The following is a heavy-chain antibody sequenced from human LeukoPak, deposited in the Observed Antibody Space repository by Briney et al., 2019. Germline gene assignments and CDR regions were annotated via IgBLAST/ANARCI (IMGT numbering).Heavy chain of an antibody. J-gene: IGHJ4*02. CDR3: TSRGWIVGLVDY. D-gene: IGHD3-22*01. CDR2: IYYSGTT. CDR1: GGSISSSSYY. Sequence: PSETLSLTCTVSGGSISSSSYYWVWIRQPPGKGLEWSASIYYSGTTYYNPSLKSRVTISADTSKNQFSLKLSSVTAADTAVYYCTSRGWIVGLVDYWGQGTLVTVSS. V-gene: IGHV4-39*01.